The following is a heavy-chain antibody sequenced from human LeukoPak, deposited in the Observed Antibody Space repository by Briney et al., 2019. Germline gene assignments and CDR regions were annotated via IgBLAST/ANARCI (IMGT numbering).Heavy chain of an antibody. V-gene: IGHV3-21*01. CDR1: GFSSRSYS. J-gene: IGHJ4*02. Sequence: GGSLRLSCVVSGFSSRSYSLNWVRQAPGKGLEWLSSSSGSGDQIYYAPSVKGRFTISRDNANNSLFLQMNSLSAEDTAVYYCAREPIYFGEYGFDSWGQGALVIVSS. CDR3: AREPIYFGEYGFDS. CDR2: SSGSGDQI. D-gene: IGHD3-16*01.